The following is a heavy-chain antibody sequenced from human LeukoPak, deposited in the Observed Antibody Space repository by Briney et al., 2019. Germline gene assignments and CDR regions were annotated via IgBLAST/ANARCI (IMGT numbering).Heavy chain of an antibody. CDR1: GGAVSSSRHS. CDR3: ATGKVFPTYDFWSGPIDY. Sequence: SETLSLTRTVSGGAVSSSRHSWTWVRQPPGKGLEWIGILYYNGSTFYNPSLKSRVTISVDTSKNQFSLKLSSVTAADFAVYYCATGKVFPTYDFWSGPIDYWGQGTLVTVSS. J-gene: IGHJ4*02. D-gene: IGHD3-3*01. V-gene: IGHV4-39*07. CDR2: LYYNGST.